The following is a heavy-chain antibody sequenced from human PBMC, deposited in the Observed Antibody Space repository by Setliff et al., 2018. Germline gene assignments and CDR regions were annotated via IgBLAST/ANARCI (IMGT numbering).Heavy chain of an antibody. CDR1: GGSISSSSYY. D-gene: IGHD3-22*01. Sequence: SETLSLTCTVSGGSISSSSYYWGWIRQPPGKGLEWIGTIYYSGSTNYNPSLKSRVTISVDKSKNQFPPKLSSVSAADTAVYYCARARSGDYSDSTGYHDYWGQGTLVTVSS. CDR3: ARARSGDYSDSTGYHDY. J-gene: IGHJ4*02. V-gene: IGHV4-39*06. CDR2: IYYSGST.